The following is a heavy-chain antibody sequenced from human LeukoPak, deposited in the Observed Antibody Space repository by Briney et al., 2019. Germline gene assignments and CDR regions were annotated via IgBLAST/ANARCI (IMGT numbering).Heavy chain of an antibody. D-gene: IGHD3-3*01. CDR1: GGSISNYS. J-gene: IGHJ6*02. Sequence: PSGTLSLTCSVSGGSISNYSWTWIRQPAGKGLEWIGRFYKGGTTKYNFSLKSRVTMSVDTSKNLLSLKLTSVAAADTAVYYCARDRYDFWSGHDNGMDVWGQGTTVTVSS. CDR3: ARDRYDFWSGHDNGMDV. CDR2: FYKGGTT. V-gene: IGHV4-4*07.